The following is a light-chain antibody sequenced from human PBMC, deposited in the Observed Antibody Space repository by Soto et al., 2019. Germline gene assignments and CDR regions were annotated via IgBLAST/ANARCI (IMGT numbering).Light chain of an antibody. CDR2: EVN. V-gene: IGLV2-14*01. CDR1: SSDVGGYNY. CDR3: CAYAGSGTVV. J-gene: IGLJ3*02. Sequence: QSVLTQSASVSGSPGQSITISCTGTSSDVGGYNYVSWYQQHPGKAPKLMIYEVNNRPSGVSNRFSGSKSGNTASLTISGLQAEDEADYYCCAYAGSGTVVFGGGTKLTVL.